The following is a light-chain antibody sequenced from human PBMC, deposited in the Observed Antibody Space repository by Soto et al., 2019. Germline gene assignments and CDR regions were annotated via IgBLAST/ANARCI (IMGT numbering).Light chain of an antibody. J-gene: IGKJ1*01. CDR3: QQRSNWPSWT. CDR1: QSVSSY. CDR2: DAS. V-gene: IGKV3-11*01. Sequence: EIVLTQSPATLSLSPGERATLSCRASQSVSSYLAWYQQKPGQAPRLLIYDASNRATGIPARFSGSGSGTDFTLTISGLEPEGFAVYYCQQRSNWPSWTFGQGTKVESK.